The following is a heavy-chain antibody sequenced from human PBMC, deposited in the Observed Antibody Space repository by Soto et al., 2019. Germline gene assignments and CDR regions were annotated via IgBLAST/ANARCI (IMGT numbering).Heavy chain of an antibody. V-gene: IGHV1-46*03. J-gene: IGHJ4*02. D-gene: IGHD2-15*01. CDR1: GYTFSGYY. CDR3: ARDILGGNAVASDY. Sequence: GASVKVSCKASGYTFSGYYLHWVRQAPGQGLEWMGIINPSGGSTSYAQKFQGRVTMTRDTSTSTVYMELSSLRSEDTAVYYCARDILGGNAVASDYWGQGTLVTVSS. CDR2: INPSGGST.